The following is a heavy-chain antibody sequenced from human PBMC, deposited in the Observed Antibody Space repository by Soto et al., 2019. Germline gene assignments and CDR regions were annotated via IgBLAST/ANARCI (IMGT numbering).Heavy chain of an antibody. V-gene: IGHV2-5*02. CDR2: LYWDDDR. J-gene: IGHJ3*02. D-gene: IGHD2-2*01. CDR3: AHSTQYCSSTSCYDAFDI. CDR1: GFSLSTNTVG. Sequence: QITLKESGPTLVKPTQTLTLTCTFSGFSLSTNTVGVGWIRQPPGKALEWLALLYWDDDRRYTPSLRSRLTMANHTHKNQVVLIMTNNDPVDTATYFCAHSTQYCSSTSCYDAFDIWGQGTMVTVS.